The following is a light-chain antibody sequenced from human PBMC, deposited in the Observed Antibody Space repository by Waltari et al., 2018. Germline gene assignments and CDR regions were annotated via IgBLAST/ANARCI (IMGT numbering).Light chain of an antibody. CDR1: SPNIRAGSA. CDR2: DNI. V-gene: IGLV1-40*01. Sequence: QSVLTQPPSVSGAPGPTVTIPCTGSSPNIRAGSAAPWYQHLPGAAPKVLIYDNINRPSGVPDRFSGSKSGTSASLTINGLQAEDEADYYCQSCDDNLSGWVFGGGTKLTVL. J-gene: IGLJ3*02. CDR3: QSCDDNLSGWV.